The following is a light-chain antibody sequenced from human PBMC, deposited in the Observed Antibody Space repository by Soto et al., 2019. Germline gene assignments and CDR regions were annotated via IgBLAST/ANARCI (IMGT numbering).Light chain of an antibody. CDR2: GAS. V-gene: IGKV3-15*01. CDR1: QSVGSN. J-gene: IGKJ4*01. Sequence: EIVMTQSPATLSVSPGERATLSCRASQSVGSNLAWYQQKPGQAPRVLIYGASTRATGIPARFSGSGSGTEFNLTINSLQSEDFAVYYGQQYNNWPPLTFGGGTKVVMK. CDR3: QQYNNWPPLT.